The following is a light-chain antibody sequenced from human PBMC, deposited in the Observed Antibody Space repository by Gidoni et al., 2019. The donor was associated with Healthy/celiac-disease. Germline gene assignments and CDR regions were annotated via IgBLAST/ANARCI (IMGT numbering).Light chain of an antibody. Sequence: QSALTQPASVSGSPGQSITISCPGTSSDVGGYNYVSWYQQHPGKAPQLMIYDVSNRPSGVSNRFSGSKSGNTASLTISGLQAEDEADYYCSSYTSSSTPYVLGTGTKVTVL. J-gene: IGLJ1*01. CDR2: DVS. CDR1: SSDVGGYNY. V-gene: IGLV2-14*01. CDR3: SSYTSSSTPYV.